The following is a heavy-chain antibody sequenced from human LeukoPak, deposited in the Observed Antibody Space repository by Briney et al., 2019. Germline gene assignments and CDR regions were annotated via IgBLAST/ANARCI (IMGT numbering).Heavy chain of an antibody. V-gene: IGHV3-74*01. CDR1: GFTLRSYW. J-gene: IGHJ5*02. CDR3: ARDLGTLTTMFDP. Sequence: GGSLRLSCAASGFTLRSYWMHWVRQAPGKGLAWVSRINSDGSFTTYADSVKGRFTISRDNAKNTLYLQMNSLRAEDTAVYFCARDLGTLTTMFDPWGQGTLVTVSS. CDR2: INSDGSFT. D-gene: IGHD3-16*01.